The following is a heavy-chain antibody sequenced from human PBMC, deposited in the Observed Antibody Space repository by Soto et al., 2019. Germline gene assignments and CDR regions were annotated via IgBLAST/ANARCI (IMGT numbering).Heavy chain of an antibody. D-gene: IGHD4-17*01. Sequence: RSLRLSCAASGFTFRSNWMHWVRQAPGKGLIWVSRINTDGTITSYADSVKGRFTISRDNAKNTLYLQMDSLRAEDTAVYYCASQRWDYWGQGTLVTVSS. J-gene: IGHJ4*02. CDR3: ASQRWDY. CDR1: GFTFRSNW. CDR2: INTDGTIT. V-gene: IGHV3-74*01.